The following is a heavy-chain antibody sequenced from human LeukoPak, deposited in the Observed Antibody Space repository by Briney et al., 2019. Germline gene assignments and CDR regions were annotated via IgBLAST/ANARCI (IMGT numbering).Heavy chain of an antibody. J-gene: IGHJ4*02. CDR1: GGSFSGYY. CDR2: INHSGST. V-gene: IGHV4-34*01. D-gene: IGHD5-24*01. Sequence: SETLSLTCAVYGGSFSGYYWSWIRQPPGKGLEWIGEINHSGSTNYNPSLKSRVTISVDTSKNQFSLKLSSVTAADTAVYYCARGAGWRQLAYFDYWGQGTLVTVSS. CDR3: ARGAGWRQLAYFDY.